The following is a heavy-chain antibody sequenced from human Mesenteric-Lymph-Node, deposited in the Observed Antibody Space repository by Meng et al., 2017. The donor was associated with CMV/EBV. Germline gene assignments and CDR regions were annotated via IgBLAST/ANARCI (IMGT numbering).Heavy chain of an antibody. J-gene: IGHJ1*01. CDR3: ARDVMVASALEYSQH. Sequence: GESLKISCAASGFTFSSYAMSWVRQAPGKGLEWVSAISGSGGSTYYADSVKGRFTISRDNSKNTLYLEMNGLRAEDAAIYYCARDVMVASALEYSQHWGQGTLVTVSS. CDR1: GFTFSSYA. D-gene: IGHD2-15*01. CDR2: ISGSGGST. V-gene: IGHV3-23*01.